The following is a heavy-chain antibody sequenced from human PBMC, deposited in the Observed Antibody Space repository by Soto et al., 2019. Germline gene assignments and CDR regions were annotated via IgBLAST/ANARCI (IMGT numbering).Heavy chain of an antibody. Sequence: GESRQISCKGSGYRFTSYWIGWVRQMPGKGLEWIGIIDPGDSDTRYSPSFQGQVTISVDKSISTAYLQWSRLKASDTAMYYCAARVGSSRFYYYGVDVSGQGTRGTVSS. CDR2: IDPGDSDT. D-gene: IGHD3-10*01. CDR1: GYRFTSYW. J-gene: IGHJ6*02. CDR3: AARVGSSRFYYYGVDV. V-gene: IGHV5-51*01.